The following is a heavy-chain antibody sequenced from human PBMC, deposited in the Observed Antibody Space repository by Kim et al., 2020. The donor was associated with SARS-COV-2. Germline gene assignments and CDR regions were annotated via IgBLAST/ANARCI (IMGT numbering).Heavy chain of an antibody. Sequence: GGSLRLSCAASGFTFSNAWMSWVRQAPGKGLEWVGRIKSKTDGGTTDYAAPVKGRFTISRDDSKNTLYLQMNSLKTEDTAVYYCTTPPFVATGTTSAYYWGQGTLVTVSS. V-gene: IGHV3-15*01. J-gene: IGHJ4*02. CDR3: TTPPFVATGTTSAYY. CDR1: GFTFSNAW. D-gene: IGHD1-1*01. CDR2: IKSKTDGGTT.